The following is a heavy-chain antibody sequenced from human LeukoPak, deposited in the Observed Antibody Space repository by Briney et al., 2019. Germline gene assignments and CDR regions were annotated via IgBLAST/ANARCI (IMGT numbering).Heavy chain of an antibody. V-gene: IGHV4-59*01. Sequence: PSETLSLTCTVAGGSLSSYYWSWIRQPPGEGLEWNGYIYYSGSTTSNPSLRSRATISVATSRTQSSLTLSSVTAADTAVYYCARGKAEYYDFWSGTIFDYWGQGTLVTVSS. J-gene: IGHJ4*02. CDR3: ARGKAEYYDFWSGTIFDY. D-gene: IGHD3-3*01. CDR2: IYYSGST. CDR1: GGSLSSYY.